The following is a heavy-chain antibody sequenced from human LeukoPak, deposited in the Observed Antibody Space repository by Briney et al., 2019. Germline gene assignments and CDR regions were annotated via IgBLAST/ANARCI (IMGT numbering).Heavy chain of an antibody. CDR3: ARECCSGGSCYLHYYYGMDV. Sequence: GGSLRLSCAASGFTFSSYEMNWVRQAPGKGLEWVSYISSSGSTIYYADSVKGRFTISRDNAKNSLYLQMNSLRAEDTAVYYRARECCSGGSCYLHYYYGMDVWGQGTTVTVSS. D-gene: IGHD2-15*01. V-gene: IGHV3-48*03. CDR2: ISSSGSTI. CDR1: GFTFSSYE. J-gene: IGHJ6*02.